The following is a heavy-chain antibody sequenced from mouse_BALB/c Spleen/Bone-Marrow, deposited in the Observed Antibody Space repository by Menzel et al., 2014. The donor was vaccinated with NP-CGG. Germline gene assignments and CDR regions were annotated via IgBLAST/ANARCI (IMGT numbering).Heavy chain of an antibody. CDR3: ARRAYGGNDRFAY. J-gene: IGHJ3*01. V-gene: IGHV1-7*01. CDR1: GYTFTSYW. D-gene: IGHD2-9*01. Sequence: VQLLQSGAELAKPGASLKMSCKASGYTFTSYWMHWVKQRPGQGLEWIGYINPSTDYTEYNQKFKDKATLTAGKSSSKAFMQQGSLPSEDSAVYYCARRAYGGNDRFAYWGQGTLVTVSA. CDR2: INPSTDYT.